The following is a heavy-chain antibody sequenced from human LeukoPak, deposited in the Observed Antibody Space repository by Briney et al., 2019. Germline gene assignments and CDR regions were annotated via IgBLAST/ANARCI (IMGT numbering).Heavy chain of an antibody. CDR3: AKDVRGIRVTKAFDI. J-gene: IGHJ3*02. Sequence: PGGSLRLSCAASGFTFSSYAMSWVRQAPGKGLEWVSAISGSGGRTYYADSVKGRFTISRDNSKNTLYLQMNSLRAEDTAVYYCAKDVRGIRVTKAFDIWGQGTMVTVSS. CDR2: ISGSGGRT. D-gene: IGHD5-18*01. V-gene: IGHV3-23*01. CDR1: GFTFSSYA.